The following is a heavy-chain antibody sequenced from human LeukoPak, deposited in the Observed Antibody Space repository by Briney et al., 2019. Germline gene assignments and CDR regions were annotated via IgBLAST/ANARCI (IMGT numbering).Heavy chain of an antibody. V-gene: IGHV1-18*01. D-gene: IGHD4-17*01. CDR1: VYTFTSLG. J-gene: IGHJ4*02. CDR2: IGTYTGNR. Sequence: GASVKVSCKASVYTFTSLGINWGRQALEQGLEGMGWIGTYTGNRNFAQKFQGRVTLTTDTSTSTVFMELRGLTSDDTAVYYCARDGGVTTTPDYWGQGTLVTVSS. CDR3: ARDGGVTTTPDY.